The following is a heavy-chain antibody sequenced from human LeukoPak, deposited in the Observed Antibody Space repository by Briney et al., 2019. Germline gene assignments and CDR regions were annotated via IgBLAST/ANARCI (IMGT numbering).Heavy chain of an antibody. D-gene: IGHD5-18*01. CDR3: ARGAAMALNYFGY. V-gene: IGHV4-30-4*01. J-gene: IGHJ4*02. Sequence: SETLSLTCTVSGGSISSGDYYWSWIRQPPGKGLEWIGYIYYSGSTYYNPSLKSRVTISVDTSKNQFSLKLSSVTAADTAVYYCARGAAMALNYFGYWGQGTLVTVSS. CDR2: IYYSGST. CDR1: GGSISSGDYY.